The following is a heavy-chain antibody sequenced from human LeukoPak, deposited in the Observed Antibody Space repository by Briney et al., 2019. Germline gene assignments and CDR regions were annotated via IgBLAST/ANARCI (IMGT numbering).Heavy chain of an antibody. CDR3: ARDLRGDYYDSSGLDAFDI. Sequence: GGSLRLSCAASGFTFSSYWMHWVRQAPGKGLVWVSRINSDGSSTSYADSVKGRFTISRDNAKNTLYLQMNSLRAEDTAVYYCARDLRGDYYDSSGLDAFDIWGQGTMVTVSS. J-gene: IGHJ3*02. CDR1: GFTFSSYW. D-gene: IGHD3-22*01. CDR2: INSDGSST. V-gene: IGHV3-74*01.